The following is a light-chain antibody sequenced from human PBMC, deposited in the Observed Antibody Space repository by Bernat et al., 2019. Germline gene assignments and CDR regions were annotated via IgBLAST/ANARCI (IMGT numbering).Light chain of an antibody. CDR2: KDV. V-gene: IGLV3-25*03. CDR3: QSAGNSGSYPV. Sequence: SYELTQPPSVSVSPRQTARITCSGDTLAKQYVNWYQHKPGQAPLQVIYKDVGRPSGIPERFSGSSSGTTVTLTISEVQTEDEDDYYCQSAGNSGSYPVFGGGTRLTVL. J-gene: IGLJ7*01. CDR1: TLAKQY.